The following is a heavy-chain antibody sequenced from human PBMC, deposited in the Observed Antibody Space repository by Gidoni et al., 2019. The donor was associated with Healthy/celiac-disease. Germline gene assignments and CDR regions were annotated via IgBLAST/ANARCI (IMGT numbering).Heavy chain of an antibody. CDR2: INHSGST. CDR1: GGSFSGYY. J-gene: IGHJ1*01. V-gene: IGHV4-34*01. CDR3: ARAGFQH. Sequence: QVKLQQWGAGLLKPSETLSLTCAVHGGSFSGYYWSWFRQPQGKGLEWIGEINHSGSTNYNPSLKSRVTISVDTSKNQFSLKLSSVTAADTAVYYCARAGFQHWGQGTLVTVSS.